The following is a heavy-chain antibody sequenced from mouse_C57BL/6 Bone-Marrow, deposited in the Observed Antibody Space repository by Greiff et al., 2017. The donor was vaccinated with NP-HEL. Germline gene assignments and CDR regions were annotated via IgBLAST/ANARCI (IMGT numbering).Heavy chain of an antibody. CDR2: INPGSGGT. CDR1: GYAFTNYL. V-gene: IGHV1-54*01. D-gene: IGHD3-3*01. CDR3: ARGLGPHWYFDV. J-gene: IGHJ1*03. Sequence: QVQLQQSGAELVRPGTSVKVSCKASGYAFTNYLIEWVKQRPGQGLEWIGVINPGSGGTNYNEKFKGKATLTADKSSSTAYMQLSSLTSEDSAVYFCARGLGPHWYFDVWGTGTTVTVSS.